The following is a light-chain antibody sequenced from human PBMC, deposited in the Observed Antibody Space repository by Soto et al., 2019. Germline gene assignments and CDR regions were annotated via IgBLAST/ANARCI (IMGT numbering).Light chain of an antibody. V-gene: IGLV2-14*01. J-gene: IGLJ1*01. CDR2: EVS. CDR3: SSYTSTNTRYV. Sequence: QSVLTQPVSVSGSPGQSITISCTGTSSDVGAYNYVSWYQQYPGKAPKLMIYEVSNRPSGVSNRFSGSKSGNTASLTISGLQAEDEADYYCSSYTSTNTRYVFGSGTKLTVL. CDR1: SSDVGAYNY.